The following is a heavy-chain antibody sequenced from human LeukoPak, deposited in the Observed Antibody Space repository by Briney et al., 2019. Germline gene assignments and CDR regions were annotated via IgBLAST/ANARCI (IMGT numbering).Heavy chain of an antibody. CDR2: ISYSGST. J-gene: IGHJ4*02. D-gene: IGHD6-19*01. CDR1: GGSFSDNH. Sequence: SETLSLTCGVYGGSFSDNHWTWIRQPPGKGLEWIGDISYSGSTNYNPSLKSRVTISVDTSKNQFSLKLSSVTAADTAVYYCARGSSSSPAVAGEYYFDYWGQGTLVTVSS. CDR3: ARGSSSSPAVAGEYYFDY. V-gene: IGHV4-34*01.